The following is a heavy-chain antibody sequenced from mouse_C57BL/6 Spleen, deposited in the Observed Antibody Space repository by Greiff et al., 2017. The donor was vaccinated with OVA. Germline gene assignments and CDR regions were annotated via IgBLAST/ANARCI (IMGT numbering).Heavy chain of an antibody. CDR1: GYTFTSYW. J-gene: IGHJ3*01. Sequence: VQLQQPGAELVRPGPSVKLSCKASGYTFTSYWMHWVKQRPGQGLEWIGVIDPSDSYTNYNQKFKGKATLTVDTSSSTAYMQLSSLTSEDSAVYYCARGGSNYPAYWGQGTLVTVSA. V-gene: IGHV1-59*01. CDR2: IDPSDSYT. D-gene: IGHD2-5*01. CDR3: ARGGSNYPAY.